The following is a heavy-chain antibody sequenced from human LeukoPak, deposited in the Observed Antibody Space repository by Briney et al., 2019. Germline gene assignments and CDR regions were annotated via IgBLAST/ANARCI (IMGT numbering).Heavy chain of an antibody. CDR2: IYYSGST. CDR3: ARADSSGYPPFDY. Sequence: SETLSLTCTVSGGSLSSYYWSWLRQPPGKGLEWIGYIYYSGSTNYNPSLKSRVTISVDTSKNQFSLKLSSVTAADTAVYYCARADSSGYPPFDYWGQGTLVTVSS. V-gene: IGHV4-59*01. J-gene: IGHJ4*02. D-gene: IGHD3-22*01. CDR1: GGSLSSYY.